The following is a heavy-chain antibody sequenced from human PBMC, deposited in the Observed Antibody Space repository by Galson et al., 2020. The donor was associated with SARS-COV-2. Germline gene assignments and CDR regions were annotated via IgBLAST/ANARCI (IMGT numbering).Heavy chain of an antibody. V-gene: IGHV4-34*01. CDR3: ARVASAAGIRGGFYY. CDR1: GGPFSGYF. J-gene: IGHJ4*02. CDR2: ISYSGRT. Sequence: SETLSLTCAVSGGPFSGYFWNWIRQAPGKGLEWIGEISYSGRTNHNPALKSRVAMSIDTSKNQWSLKLTSVTAADTAVYYCARVASAAGIRGGFYYCGQGILVTVSS. D-gene: IGHD6-13*01.